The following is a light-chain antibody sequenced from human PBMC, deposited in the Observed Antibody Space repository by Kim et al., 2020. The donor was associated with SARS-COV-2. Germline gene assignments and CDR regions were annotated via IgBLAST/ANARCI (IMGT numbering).Light chain of an antibody. CDR3: QQDNNWPLT. V-gene: IGKV3-15*01. Sequence: VSPGERATLSCRASQSVSSNLAWYQQKPGQAPRLLIYGASTRATGIPARFSGSGSGTEFTLTISSLQSEDFAVYYCQQDNNWPLTFGGGTKVDIK. CDR2: GAS. J-gene: IGKJ4*01. CDR1: QSVSSN.